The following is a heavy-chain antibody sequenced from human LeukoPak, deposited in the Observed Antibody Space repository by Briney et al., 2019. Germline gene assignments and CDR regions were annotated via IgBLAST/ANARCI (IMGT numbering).Heavy chain of an antibody. CDR3: ARDRPEYSSPDY. CDR1: GFTFSSYA. Sequence: GRSLRLSCAASGFTFSSYAMHWVRQAPGKGLEGVAVISYDGSNKYYADSVKGRFTISRDNSKNTLYLQMKSLRAEDTAVYYCARDRPEYSSPDYWGQGTLVTVSS. J-gene: IGHJ4*02. D-gene: IGHD6-6*01. CDR2: ISYDGSNK. V-gene: IGHV3-30*01.